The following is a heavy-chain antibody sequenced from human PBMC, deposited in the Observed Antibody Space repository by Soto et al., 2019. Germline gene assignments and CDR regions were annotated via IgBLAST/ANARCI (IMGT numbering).Heavy chain of an antibody. CDR3: ASSRVVTTYFDY. V-gene: IGHV4-30-2*06. CDR1: GGSISRAGYS. D-gene: IGHD2-21*02. CDR2: LYNIGST. J-gene: IGHJ4*02. Sequence: QLQLQESGSRLVKPSQTRSLTCAVSGGSISRAGYSWSWIRQSPGKGLVWIGNLYNIGSTFYNPSLKSRLTISVDRSKNQLSLQLNSVTAADTAVYYCASSRVVTTYFDYWGQGTLVTVSS.